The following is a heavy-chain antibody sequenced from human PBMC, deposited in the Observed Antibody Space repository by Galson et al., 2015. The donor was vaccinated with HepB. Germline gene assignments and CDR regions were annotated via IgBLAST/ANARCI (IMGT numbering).Heavy chain of an antibody. D-gene: IGHD3-10*02. J-gene: IGHJ4*02. CDR1: GGTFSSYA. CDR2: IIPILGIA. Sequence: SVKVSCKASGGTFSSYAISWVRQAPGQGLEWMGRIIPILGIANYAQKFQGRVTITADKSTSTAYMELSSLRSEDTAVYYCASSVLLFSYHGPYYFDYWGQGTLVTVSS. V-gene: IGHV1-69*04. CDR3: ASSVLLFSYHGPYYFDY.